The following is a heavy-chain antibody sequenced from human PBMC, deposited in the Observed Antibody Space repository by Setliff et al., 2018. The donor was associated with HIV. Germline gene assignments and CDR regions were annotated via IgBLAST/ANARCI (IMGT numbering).Heavy chain of an antibody. D-gene: IGHD5-18*01. CDR1: GFKFDDYG. Sequence: PGGSLRLSCAASGFKFDDYGMSWVRQGPGKGLEWVAGISWSGSGIGYGDSVKGRFTISRDDDRNFLFLQMNSLRAEDTAIYFCASIELAAMVPVDYWGQGQWSPSPQ. CDR3: ASIELAAMVPVDY. J-gene: IGHJ4*02. V-gene: IGHV3-20*04. CDR2: ISWSGSGI.